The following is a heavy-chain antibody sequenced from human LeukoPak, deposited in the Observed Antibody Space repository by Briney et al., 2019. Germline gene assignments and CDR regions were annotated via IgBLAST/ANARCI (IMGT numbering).Heavy chain of an antibody. CDR2: ISHDGSHK. V-gene: IGHV3-30*18. CDR1: GFSFNIYG. J-gene: IGHJ6*02. D-gene: IGHD2-2*02. CDR3: AKSLIPPPGYFYYGMDV. Sequence: GGSLRLSCAVSGFSFNIYGLHWVRQAPGKGLEWGAVISHDGSHKYYEDSVKGRFTISRDNSNKTLYLQMHSLRAEDTAVYYCAKSLIPPPGYFYYGMDVWGQGTTVTVSS.